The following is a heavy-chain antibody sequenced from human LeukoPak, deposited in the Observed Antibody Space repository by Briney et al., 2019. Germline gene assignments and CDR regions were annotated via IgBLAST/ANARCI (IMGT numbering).Heavy chain of an antibody. D-gene: IGHD1-1*01. CDR3: ARSPGIWNEYGRLEY. Sequence: SQTLSLTCTVSGDSISSVGNYWNWLRQRPGKGLEWIGYIFHTGSTYYNPSLKSRVTISVDTSKNQFSLKLSSVTAADTAVYYCARSPGIWNEYGRLEYWGQGALVTVSS. V-gene: IGHV4-31*03. CDR1: GDSISSVGNY. CDR2: IFHTGST. J-gene: IGHJ4*02.